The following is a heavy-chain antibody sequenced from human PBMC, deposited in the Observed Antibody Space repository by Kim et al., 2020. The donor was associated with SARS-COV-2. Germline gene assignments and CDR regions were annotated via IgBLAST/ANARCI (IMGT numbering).Heavy chain of an antibody. Sequence: YYTPSLKSRVTISVDTSKNQFSLKLSSVTAADTAVYYCTFGGVIAPGRDYWGQGTLVTVSS. V-gene: IGHV4-39*01. CDR3: TFGGVIAPGRDY. J-gene: IGHJ4*02. D-gene: IGHD3-16*02.